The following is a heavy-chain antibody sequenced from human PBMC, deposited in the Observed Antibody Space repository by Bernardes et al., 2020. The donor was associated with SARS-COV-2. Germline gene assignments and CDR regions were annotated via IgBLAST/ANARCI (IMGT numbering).Heavy chain of an antibody. CDR1: GGTFSSYA. CDR2: IIPIFGTA. J-gene: IGHJ5*02. CDR3: ARGGWYSGSYYTANWFDP. D-gene: IGHD1-26*01. Sequence: SVKVSCKASGGTFSSYAISWVRQAPGQGLEWMGRIIPIFGTANYAQKFQGRVTITADESTSTAYMELSSLRSEDTAVYYCARGGWYSGSYYTANWFDPWGQGTLVTVSS. V-gene: IGHV1-69*13.